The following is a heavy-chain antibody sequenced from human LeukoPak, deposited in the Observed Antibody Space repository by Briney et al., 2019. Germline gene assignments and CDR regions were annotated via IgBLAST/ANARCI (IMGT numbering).Heavy chain of an antibody. V-gene: IGHV3-7*01. Sequence: GGSLRLSCAASGFSFSIYWMSWVRQAPGQGLEWVANINQGGSETYYVDSVKGRFTISRDNAKNSLFLQLNSLRAEDTAGYYCARSPGVGTVDYWGQGSLVTVSS. CDR2: INQGGSET. J-gene: IGHJ4*02. D-gene: IGHD3-3*01. CDR3: ARSPGVGTVDY. CDR1: GFSFSIYW.